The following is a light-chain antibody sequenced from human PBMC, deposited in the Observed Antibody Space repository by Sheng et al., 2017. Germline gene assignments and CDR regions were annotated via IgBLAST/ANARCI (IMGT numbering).Light chain of an antibody. J-gene: IGKJ5*01. Sequence: IQLTQSPSTLSASVGDRVTITCRASRSIRSCLAWYQQKPGSAPDLLIYQASILESGVPSKFSGSGSGTEFTLTISSLQPDDFATYYCQQYNTYLFGQGTRLEIK. CDR3: QQYNTYL. CDR2: QAS. V-gene: IGKV1-5*03. CDR1: RSIRSC.